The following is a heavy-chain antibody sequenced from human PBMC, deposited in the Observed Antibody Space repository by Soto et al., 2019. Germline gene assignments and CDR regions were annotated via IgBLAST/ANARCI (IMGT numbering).Heavy chain of an antibody. CDR2: ISDGGERT. Sequence: EVQLLESGGDLVQPGGSLRLSCVASGFTFSDYVMSWVRQVPGKGLEWVSSISDGGERTDYRDSVRGRFTISRDNARFTHHLQRNSLRVDDTAIYFCARDRSTDFGLDVWGQGTTVTVSS. V-gene: IGHV3-23*01. CDR1: GFTFSDYV. D-gene: IGHD3-3*01. J-gene: IGHJ6*02. CDR3: ARDRSTDFGLDV.